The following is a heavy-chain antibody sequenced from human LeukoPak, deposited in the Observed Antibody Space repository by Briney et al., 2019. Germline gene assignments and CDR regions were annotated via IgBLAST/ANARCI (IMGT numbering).Heavy chain of an antibody. J-gene: IGHJ3*01. D-gene: IGHD2-21*02. Sequence: GESLKISCKASGYSFTNYWIGWVRQMPGKGLEWMGIIYPGDSSTTYSPSFQGQVTISADRSISTAYLQWSSLKASDTAIYYCASPQAGYCGGDCYSPWGRGTMVTVPS. V-gene: IGHV5-51*01. CDR1: GYSFTNYW. CDR3: ASPQAGYCGGDCYSP. CDR2: IYPGDSST.